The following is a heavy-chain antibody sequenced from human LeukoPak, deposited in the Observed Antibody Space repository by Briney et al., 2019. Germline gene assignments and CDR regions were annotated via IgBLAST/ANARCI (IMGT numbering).Heavy chain of an antibody. J-gene: IGHJ2*01. CDR1: GGYISSYY. D-gene: IGHD4-17*01. Sequence: TSETLSLTCTVSGGYISSYYWRWTRQPPGKGLEGIGYIYYSGSTNYNPSLKSRVTISVDTSKNQFSLTLSSVTAADTAVYYCASATVTTLPFFDLWGRGTLVTVSS. V-gene: IGHV4-59*08. CDR2: IYYSGST. CDR3: ASATVTTLPFFDL.